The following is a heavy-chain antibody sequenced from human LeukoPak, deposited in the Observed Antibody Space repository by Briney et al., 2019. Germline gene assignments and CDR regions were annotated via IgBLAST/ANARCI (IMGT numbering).Heavy chain of an antibody. V-gene: IGHV4-4*07. J-gene: IGHJ4*02. D-gene: IGHD3-22*01. Sequence: SETLSLTCTVSGGSISSYYWSWIRQPAGKQLEWIGRMFISGSTNYNPSLKSRVTMSLDTSRNQFSLKLSSVTAADTAVYYCARSDDSSNDPFDYWGQGTLVTVSS. CDR3: ARSDDSSNDPFDY. CDR1: GGSISSYY. CDR2: MFISGST.